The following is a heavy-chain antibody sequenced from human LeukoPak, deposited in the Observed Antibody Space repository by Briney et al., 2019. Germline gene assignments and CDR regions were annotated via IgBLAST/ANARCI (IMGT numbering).Heavy chain of an antibody. CDR1: GFTFSSYG. Sequence: GGSLRLSCAASGFTFSSYGMHWVRQAPGKGLEWVAFIRYDGSNKYYADSVKGRFTISRDNSKNTLYLQMNSLRAEDTAVYYCAKDLNPVLDQYFQHWGQGTLVTVSS. CDR3: AKDLNPVLDQYFQH. J-gene: IGHJ1*01. CDR2: IRYDGSNK. D-gene: IGHD3/OR15-3a*01. V-gene: IGHV3-30*02.